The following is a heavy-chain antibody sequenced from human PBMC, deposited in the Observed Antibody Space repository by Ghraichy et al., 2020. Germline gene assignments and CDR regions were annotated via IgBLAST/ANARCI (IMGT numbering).Heavy chain of an antibody. CDR3: ARHFSGNSEAFDI. CDR2: IYYSGST. J-gene: IGHJ3*02. Sequence: SETLSLTCTVSGGSISSSSYYWGWIRQPPGKGLEWIGSIYYSGSTYYNPSHNSRVTISVDTSKNQFSLKLSSVTAADTAVYYCARHFSGNSEAFDIWGQGTMVTVSS. V-gene: IGHV4-39*01. D-gene: IGHD4-23*01. CDR1: GGSISSSSYY.